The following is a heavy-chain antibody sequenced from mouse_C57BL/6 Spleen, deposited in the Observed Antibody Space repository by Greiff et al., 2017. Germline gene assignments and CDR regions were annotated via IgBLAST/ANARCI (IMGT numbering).Heavy chain of an antibody. D-gene: IGHD1-1*01. CDR3: ARCYYYGSSFGFAY. CDR1: GFTFTDYY. J-gene: IGHJ3*01. Sequence: EVMLVESGGGLVQPGGSLSLSCAASGFTFTDYYMSWVRQPPGKALEWLGFIRNKANGYTTEYSASVKGRFTISRDNSQSNLYLQMNALRAADSATYYCARCYYYGSSFGFAYWGQGTLVTVSA. V-gene: IGHV7-3*01. CDR2: IRNKANGYTT.